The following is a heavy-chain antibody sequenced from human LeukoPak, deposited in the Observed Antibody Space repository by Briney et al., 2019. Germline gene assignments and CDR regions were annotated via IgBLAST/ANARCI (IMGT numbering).Heavy chain of an antibody. Sequence: GGSLRLSCTASGCTFSDYAMSWVRQAPGKGLEWVGFISSKAYGGTTEYAACGKGRFTISRDDSKSIAYLQMNSLKTEDTAVYYCTRDTIFGVPDYLNFDYWGQGTLVTVSS. D-gene: IGHD3-3*01. CDR1: GCTFSDYA. CDR3: TRDTIFGVPDYLNFDY. CDR2: ISSKAYGGTT. J-gene: IGHJ4*02. V-gene: IGHV3-49*04.